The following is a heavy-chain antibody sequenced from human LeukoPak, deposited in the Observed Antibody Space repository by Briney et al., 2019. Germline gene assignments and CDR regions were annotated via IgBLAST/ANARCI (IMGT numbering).Heavy chain of an antibody. D-gene: IGHD3-3*01. Sequence: GGSLRLSCSASGFTFSSYAMHWVRQAPGKGLEDVSVISNNGGSTYYPDSVKGRFTISRDNSKNTLHLQMSSLRSEDTAVYYCVKGDPFWSGYYTSWGQGTLVTVSS. J-gene: IGHJ5*02. CDR1: GFTFSSYA. V-gene: IGHV3-64D*09. CDR2: ISNNGGST. CDR3: VKGDPFWSGYYTS.